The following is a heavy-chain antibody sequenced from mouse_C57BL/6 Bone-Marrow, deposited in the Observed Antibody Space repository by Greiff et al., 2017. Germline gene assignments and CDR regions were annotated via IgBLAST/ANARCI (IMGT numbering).Heavy chain of an antibody. D-gene: IGHD1-1*01. CDR2: IYPGDGDT. CDR3: ARWQDPIYYYGSSYAMDY. CDR1: GYAFSSSW. Sequence: QVQLKESGPELVKPGASVKISCKASGYAFSSSWMNWVKQRPGKGLEWIGRIYPGDGDTNYNGKFKGKATLTADKSSSTAYMQLSSLTSEDSAVYFCARWQDPIYYYGSSYAMDYWGQGTSVTVSS. V-gene: IGHV1-82*01. J-gene: IGHJ4*01.